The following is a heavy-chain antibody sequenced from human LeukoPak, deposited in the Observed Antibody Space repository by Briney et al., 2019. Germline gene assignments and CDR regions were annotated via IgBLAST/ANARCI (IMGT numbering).Heavy chain of an antibody. CDR2: ISYDGSNK. CDR1: GFTFSSYG. V-gene: IGHV3-30*18. D-gene: IGHD6-19*01. J-gene: IGHJ4*02. Sequence: GRSLRLSCAASGFTFSSYGMHWVRQAPGKGLEWVAVISYDGSNKYYADSVKGRFTISRDNSKNTLYLQMNSLRAEDTAVYYCAKGVGYSSGWYTNWGQGTPVTVSS. CDR3: AKGVGYSSGWYTN.